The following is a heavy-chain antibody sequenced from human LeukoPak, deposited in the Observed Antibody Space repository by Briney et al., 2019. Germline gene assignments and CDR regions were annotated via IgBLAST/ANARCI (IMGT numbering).Heavy chain of an antibody. CDR3: ANWAATIRNFNY. Sequence: ASVKVSCKASGYTFSGYYMHWVRQAPGQGLEWMGWINSYTGGTNYAQNFQGRVTMTRDTSITTVYMELTRLRSDDTAVYYCANWAATIRNFNYWGQGTLVTVSS. CDR2: INSYTGGT. J-gene: IGHJ4*02. D-gene: IGHD5-12*01. V-gene: IGHV1-2*02. CDR1: GYTFSGYY.